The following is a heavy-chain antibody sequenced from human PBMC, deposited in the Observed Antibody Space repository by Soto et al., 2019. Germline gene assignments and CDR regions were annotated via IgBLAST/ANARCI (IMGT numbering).Heavy chain of an antibody. V-gene: IGHV3-30*18. CDR1: GFPFIDYA. Sequence: VQLVESGGGVVQPGRSLRLSCAATGFPFIDYAMHWVRQAPGKGLEGVAVVSHDGRNTHYPDSVEGRFTISRDSSENTVAVVRTSLIAEDTAVCYCAKGGRQWLVTAAFNSWGQGALVTVSS. CDR3: AKGGRQWLVTAAFNS. J-gene: IGHJ4*02. D-gene: IGHD6-19*01. CDR2: VSHDGRNT.